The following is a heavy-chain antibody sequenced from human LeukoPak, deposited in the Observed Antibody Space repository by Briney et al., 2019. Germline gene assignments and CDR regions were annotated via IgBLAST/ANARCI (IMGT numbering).Heavy chain of an antibody. CDR2: ISPYNGNT. CDR1: GYTFTSYG. J-gene: IGHJ6*03. Sequence: ASVKVSCKASGYTFTSYGISWVRQAPGQGLEWMGWISPYNGNTNYAQKLQGRVTMTTDTSTSTAYMELRSLRSDDTAVYYCARSVGKQQLVPRDYYYYYMDVWGKGTTVTVSS. V-gene: IGHV1-18*01. D-gene: IGHD6-13*01. CDR3: ARSVGKQQLVPRDYYYYYMDV.